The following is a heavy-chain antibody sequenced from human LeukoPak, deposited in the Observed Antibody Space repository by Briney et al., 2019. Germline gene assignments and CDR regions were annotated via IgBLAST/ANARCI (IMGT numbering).Heavy chain of an antibody. D-gene: IGHD4-17*01. CDR2: ISYDGSNK. Sequence: GGSLRLSCAASGFTSNSYAIHWVRQAPGKGLEWVAVISYDGSNKNYADSVKGRFTISRDNSKNTLYLQMNSLRAEDTAVYYCAKVHGEFDPWGQGTLVTVSS. CDR3: AKVHGEFDP. J-gene: IGHJ5*02. V-gene: IGHV3-30-3*01. CDR1: GFTSNSYA.